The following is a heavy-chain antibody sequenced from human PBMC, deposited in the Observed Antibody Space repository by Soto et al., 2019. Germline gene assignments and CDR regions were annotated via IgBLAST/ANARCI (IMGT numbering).Heavy chain of an antibody. CDR3: ARAAAGPIHYYYYMDV. CDR1: GFTFSSYD. CDR2: IGTAGDT. V-gene: IGHV3-13*01. Sequence: GGSLRLSCAASGFTFSSYDMHWVRQATGKGLEWVSAIGTAGDTSYPGSVKDRFTISRENAKNSLYLQMNSLRAGDTAVYYCARAAAGPIHYYYYMDVWGKGTTVTVSS. D-gene: IGHD6-13*01. J-gene: IGHJ6*03.